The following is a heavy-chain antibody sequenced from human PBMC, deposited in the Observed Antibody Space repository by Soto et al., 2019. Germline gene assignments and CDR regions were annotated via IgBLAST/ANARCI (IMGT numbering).Heavy chain of an antibody. CDR2: IYYSGST. D-gene: IGHD6-6*01. V-gene: IGHV4-59*01. CDR3: ARGLQLGYYYYYMDV. Sequence: SETLSLTCTVSGGSISSYYWSWIRQPPGKGLEWIGYIYYSGSTNYNPSLRSRATISVDTSKNQFSLKLSSVTAADTAVYYCARGLQLGYYYYYMDVWGKGTTVTVSS. J-gene: IGHJ6*03. CDR1: GGSISSYY.